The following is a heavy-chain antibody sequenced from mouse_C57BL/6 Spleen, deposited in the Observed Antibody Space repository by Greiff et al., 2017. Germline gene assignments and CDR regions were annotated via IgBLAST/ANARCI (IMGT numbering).Heavy chain of an antibody. CDR2: FYPGDGDT. V-gene: IGHV1-82*01. CDR3: AREGYDVFDY. CDR1: GYAFSSSW. Sequence: QVQLQQSGPELVKPGASVKISCKASGYAFSSSWMNWVKQRPGKGLEWIGRFYPGDGDTNYNGKFKGKATLTADKSSRTAYMQLSSLTSEDSAVYFCAREGYDVFDYWGQGTTLTVSS. D-gene: IGHD2-2*01. J-gene: IGHJ2*01.